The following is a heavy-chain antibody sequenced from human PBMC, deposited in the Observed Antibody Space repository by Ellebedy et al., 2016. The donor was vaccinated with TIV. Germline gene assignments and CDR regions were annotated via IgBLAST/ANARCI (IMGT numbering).Heavy chain of an antibody. CDR1: GFTFSSYS. CDR2: ISSSSSTI. CDR3: ATEATYYYYGMDV. J-gene: IGHJ6*02. V-gene: IGHV3-48*04. Sequence: GESLKISXAASGFTFSSYSMNWVRQAPGKGLEWVSYISSSSSTIYYADSVKGRFTISRDNAKNSLYLQMNSLRAEDTAVYYCATEATYYYYGMDVWGQGTTVTVSS.